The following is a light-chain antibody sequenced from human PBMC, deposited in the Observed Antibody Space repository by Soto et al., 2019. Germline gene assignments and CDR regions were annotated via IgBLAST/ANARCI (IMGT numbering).Light chain of an antibody. CDR3: AAWDDSLNGWV. CDR1: SSSIGSNY. Sequence: QSVLTQPPSASGTPGQRVTISCSESSSSIGSNYIYWYQQLPGTAPKLLIYRDSQRPSGVPDRFSGSKSGTSASLAISGLQSEDEADYYCAAWDDSLNGWVFGGGTKLTVL. J-gene: IGLJ3*02. CDR2: RDS. V-gene: IGLV1-47*01.